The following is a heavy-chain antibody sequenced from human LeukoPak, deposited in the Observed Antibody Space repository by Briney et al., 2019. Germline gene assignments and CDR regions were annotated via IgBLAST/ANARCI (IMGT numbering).Heavy chain of an antibody. CDR2: IWYDGSNK. Sequence: PGGSLRLSCAASGFPFSSHGMHWVRQAPGKGLEWVAGIWYDGSNKYYADSVKGRFTISRDNSKNTPYLQMNSLRAEDTAVYYCASDKWPSYCSSSSCSFFEYWGQGSLVTVSS. CDR3: ASDKWPSYCSSSSCSFFEY. V-gene: IGHV3-33*08. J-gene: IGHJ4*02. D-gene: IGHD2-2*01. CDR1: GFPFSSHG.